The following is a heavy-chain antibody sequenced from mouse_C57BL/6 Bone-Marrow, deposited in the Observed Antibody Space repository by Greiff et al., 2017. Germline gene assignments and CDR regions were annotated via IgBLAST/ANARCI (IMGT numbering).Heavy chain of an antibody. CDR1: GYTFTSYW. Sequence: QVQLQQSGAELAKPGASVKLSCKASGYTFTSYWMHWVKQRPGQGLEWIGYINPSSGYTKYNQKFKDKATLTADKSSSTAYMQLRSLTYEDSAVYYCATSYYSNYGLTFYFDYWGQGTTLTVSS. CDR3: ATSYYSNYGLTFYFDY. V-gene: IGHV1-7*01. J-gene: IGHJ2*01. D-gene: IGHD2-5*01. CDR2: INPSSGYT.